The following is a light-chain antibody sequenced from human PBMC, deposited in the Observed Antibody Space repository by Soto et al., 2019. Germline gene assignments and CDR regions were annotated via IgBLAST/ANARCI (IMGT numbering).Light chain of an antibody. CDR1: QSINIY. Sequence: EIVLTQSPATLSLSPGERATLSCRASQSINIYLAWYQQKPGQAPRLLIYDASNRAAGIPARFSGSGSGTDFTLTISSLEPEDFAVYYCQHYVTSLTTFGQGTKVEVK. V-gene: IGKV3-11*01. CDR3: QHYVTSLTT. J-gene: IGKJ1*01. CDR2: DAS.